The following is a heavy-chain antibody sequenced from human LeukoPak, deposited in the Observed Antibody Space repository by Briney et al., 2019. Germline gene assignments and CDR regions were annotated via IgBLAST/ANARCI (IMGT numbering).Heavy chain of an antibody. CDR1: GFTLSDST. V-gene: IGHV3-73*01. CDR3: TRVVPAVSGMDV. Sequence: GGSLRLSCAASGFTLSDSTLHWVRQASGQGLEWVGRIRSKAYSSATAYAASVKGRFTISRDDSKNTAFLQMNSLNTEDTAVYYCTRVVPAVSGMDVWGQGTTVTVSS. CDR2: IRSKAYSSAT. J-gene: IGHJ6*02. D-gene: IGHD2-2*01.